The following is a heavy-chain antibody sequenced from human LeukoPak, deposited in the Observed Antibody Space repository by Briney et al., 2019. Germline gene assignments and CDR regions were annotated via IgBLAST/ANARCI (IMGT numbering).Heavy chain of an antibody. CDR1: GYTFTDYY. J-gene: IGHJ6*02. D-gene: IGHD2-2*01. CDR3: ARDHCTRNSCYEDLYYGMDV. CDR2: INPNSGGT. V-gene: IGHV1-2*02. Sequence: ASVKVSCKAAGYTFTDYYVHWVRQAPGQGLEWMGWINPNSGGTEYAQKFQGRVTMTRDTSISTAYVDLSWLGSDDTAMYYCARDHCTRNSCYEDLYYGMDVWGQGTTVTVS.